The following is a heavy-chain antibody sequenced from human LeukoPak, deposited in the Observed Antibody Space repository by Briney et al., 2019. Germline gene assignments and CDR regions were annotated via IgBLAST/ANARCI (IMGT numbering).Heavy chain of an antibody. V-gene: IGHV4-34*01. CDR2: INHSGST. CDR3: ARPRGYSGYEWFNWFDP. J-gene: IGHJ5*02. D-gene: IGHD5-12*01. Sequence: ETLSLTCAVYGGSFSGYYWSWIRQPPGKGLEWIGEINHSGSTNYNPSLKSRVTISVDTSKNQFSLKLSSVTAADTAVYYCARPRGYSGYEWFNWFDPWGQGTLVTVSS. CDR1: GGSFSGYY.